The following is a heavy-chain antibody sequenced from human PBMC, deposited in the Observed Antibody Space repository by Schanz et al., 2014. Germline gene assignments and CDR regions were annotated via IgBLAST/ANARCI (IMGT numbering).Heavy chain of an antibody. CDR2: ISYDGSNK. J-gene: IGHJ4*02. Sequence: QVQLVESGGGVVQPGRSLKLSYAVSGFTFSSYGMHWVRQAPGKGLEWVALISYDGSNKHYADSVKGRFTISRDNSKKTLYVQMNSLRAEDTAVYYCARDRPSGYALDFWGQGTLVTVSS. CDR1: GFTFSSYG. CDR3: ARDRPSGYALDF. V-gene: IGHV3-30*03. D-gene: IGHD5-12*01.